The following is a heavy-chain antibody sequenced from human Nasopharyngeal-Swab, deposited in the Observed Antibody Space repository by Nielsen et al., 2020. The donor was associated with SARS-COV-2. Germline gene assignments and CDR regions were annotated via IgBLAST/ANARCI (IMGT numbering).Heavy chain of an antibody. CDR1: GFTFTSYA. Sequence: GESLKISCAASGFTFTSYAMNWVRHAPGKGLEWVSGMSGRGEKTYYAESVKGRFTISRDISKNTLYLQMNGLRAEDTAVYYCAKDSGACFCDDGSCFPTNHWGLGTLVTVSS. V-gene: IGHV3-23*01. CDR2: MSGRGEKT. D-gene: IGHD2-15*01. J-gene: IGHJ5*02. CDR3: AKDSGACFCDDGSCFPTNH.